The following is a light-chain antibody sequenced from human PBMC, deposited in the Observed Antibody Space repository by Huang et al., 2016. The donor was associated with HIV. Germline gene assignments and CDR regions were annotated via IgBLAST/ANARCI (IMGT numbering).Light chain of an antibody. CDR1: HSLLHSDGNTS. CDR3: MQGTHWPQT. V-gene: IGKV2-30*02. Sequence: DVVLTQSPLSLPVTLGQPASISCKSSHSLLHSDGNTSLNWFLQRPGQSPRRLIYKVSNRDFGVPARFSGSGSGADFTLTISRVEADDIGVYYCMQGTHWPQTFGQGTKVEVK. CDR2: KVS. J-gene: IGKJ1*01.